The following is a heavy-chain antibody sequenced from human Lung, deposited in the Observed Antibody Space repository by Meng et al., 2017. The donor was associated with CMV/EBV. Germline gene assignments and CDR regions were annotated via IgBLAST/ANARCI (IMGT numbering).Heavy chain of an antibody. D-gene: IGHD6-19*01. CDR2: IKKKADSYTT. V-gene: IGHV3-72*01. CDR3: ADLAEAFGMDV. CDR1: GFTFSDHH. Sequence: GGSLRLXXAASGFTFSDHHMDWVRQAPGRGLEWVGEIKKKADSYTTRYAASVKGRFTISRDDSKNSVYLQLSSLKTEDSAVYYCADLAEAFGMDVWGQGTTVTVSS. J-gene: IGHJ6*02.